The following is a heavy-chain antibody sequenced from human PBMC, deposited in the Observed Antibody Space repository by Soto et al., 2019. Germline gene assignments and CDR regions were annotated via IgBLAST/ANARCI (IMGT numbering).Heavy chain of an antibody. J-gene: IGHJ3*02. D-gene: IGHD1-26*01. CDR2: ISSSSSTI. Sequence: EVQLVESGGGLVQPGGSLRLSCAASGFTFSSYSMNWVRQAPGKGLEWVSYISSSSSTIYYADSVKGRFTISRDNAKNSLYQQMNSLRDEDTAVYYCARDAAGSGSNAFDIWGQGTMVTVSS. CDR1: GFTFSSYS. V-gene: IGHV3-48*02. CDR3: ARDAAGSGSNAFDI.